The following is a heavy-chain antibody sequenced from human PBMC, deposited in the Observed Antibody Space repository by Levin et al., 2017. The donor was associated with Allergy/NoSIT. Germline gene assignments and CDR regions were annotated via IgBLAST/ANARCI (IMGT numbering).Heavy chain of an antibody. CDR3: ARAGIAVAAAYYFDY. V-gene: IGHV3-30*04. D-gene: IGHD6-19*01. Sequence: PGGSLRLSCAASGFTFSSYAMHWVRQAPGKGLEWVAVISYDGSNKYYADSVKGRFTISRDNSKNTLYLQMNSLRAEDTAVYYCARAGIAVAAAYYFDYWGQGTLVTVSS. J-gene: IGHJ4*02. CDR2: ISYDGSNK. CDR1: GFTFSSYA.